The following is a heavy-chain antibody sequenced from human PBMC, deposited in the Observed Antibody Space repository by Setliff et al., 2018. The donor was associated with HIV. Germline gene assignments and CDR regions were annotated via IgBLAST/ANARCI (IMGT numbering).Heavy chain of an antibody. J-gene: IGHJ4*02. CDR3: ARDAPGNTEAAPYY. CDR1: GYIFSTSG. Sequence: ASVKVSCKASGYIFSTSGISWVRQAPGQGLEWMGWINIKNGNTNYEQKLQGRVTMTTDTSTSTAYMELRSLRSDDTAVYYCARDAPGNTEAAPYYWGQGTLVTVSS. D-gene: IGHD6-6*01. CDR2: INIKNGNT. V-gene: IGHV1-18*01.